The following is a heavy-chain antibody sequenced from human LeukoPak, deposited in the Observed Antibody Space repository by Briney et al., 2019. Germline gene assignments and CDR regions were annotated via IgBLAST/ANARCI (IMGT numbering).Heavy chain of an antibody. J-gene: IGHJ5*02. D-gene: IGHD2-2*01. CDR3: ARGTRTFDP. Sequence: SETLSLTCAVYGGSFSGYYWSWIRQPPGKGLEWIGEINHSGSTNYNPSLKSRVTISVDTSKNQFSLKLSSVTAADTAVFYCARGTRTFDPWGQGTLVTVSS. V-gene: IGHV4-34*01. CDR2: INHSGST. CDR1: GGSFSGYY.